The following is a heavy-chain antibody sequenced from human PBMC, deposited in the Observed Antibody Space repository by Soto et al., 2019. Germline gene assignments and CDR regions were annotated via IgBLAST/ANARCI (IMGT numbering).Heavy chain of an antibody. D-gene: IGHD4-4*01. CDR1: GFTLSNFA. V-gene: IGHV3-30*01. CDR3: ARDAFLYSRGAYYDH. J-gene: IGHJ4*02. Sequence: PGGSLRLSCTASGFTLSNFAIHWVRQAPGKGLEWVSVVSSDGTNRYYSDSVRGRFTGSRDNSKSTVYLQMNSLKAEDSAVYYWARDAFLYSRGAYYDHWGQGTLVTVSS. CDR2: VSSDGTNR.